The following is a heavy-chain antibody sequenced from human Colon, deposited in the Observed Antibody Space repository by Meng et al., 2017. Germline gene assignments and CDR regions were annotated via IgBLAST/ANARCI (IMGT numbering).Heavy chain of an antibody. Sequence: VHLPESGPGLVKPSETLSLTCTASTDSIDSYYCTWIRQAAGKGLEWIGRVYTTGSTYYNPSLKSRVSLSLDTSERQFSLRLSSVTAADTAVYYCVRESGSWLFFDSWGQGTPVTVSS. CDR3: VRESGSWLFFDS. CDR1: TDSIDSYY. J-gene: IGHJ4*02. V-gene: IGHV4-4*07. D-gene: IGHD6-13*01. CDR2: VYTTGST.